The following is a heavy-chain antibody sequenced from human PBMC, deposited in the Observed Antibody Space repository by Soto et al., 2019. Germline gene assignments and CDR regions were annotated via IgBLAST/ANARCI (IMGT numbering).Heavy chain of an antibody. D-gene: IGHD6-13*01. Sequence: GGSLRLSCAASGFTFSSYAMSWVRQAPGKGLEWVSAISGSGGSTYYADSVKGRFIISRDNSKNTLYLQMNSLRAEDTAVYYCAKGDSSSWYDPPDYWGQGTLVTVSS. V-gene: IGHV3-23*01. J-gene: IGHJ4*02. CDR3: AKGDSSSWYDPPDY. CDR2: ISGSGGST. CDR1: GFTFSSYA.